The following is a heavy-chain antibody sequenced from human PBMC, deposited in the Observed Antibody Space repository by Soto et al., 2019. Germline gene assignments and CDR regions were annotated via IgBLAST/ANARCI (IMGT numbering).Heavy chain of an antibody. J-gene: IGHJ4*02. CDR1: GFTFSSYG. Sequence: QVQLVESGGGVVQPGRSLRLSCAASGFTFSSYGMHWVRQAPGKGLEWVAVIWYDGSNKYYADSVKGRFTISRDNSKNTLYLQMNSLRAEDTAVYYCARDGAYRVQLWNFDYWGQGTLVTVSS. CDR3: ARDGAYRVQLWNFDY. CDR2: IWYDGSNK. V-gene: IGHV3-33*01. D-gene: IGHD5-18*01.